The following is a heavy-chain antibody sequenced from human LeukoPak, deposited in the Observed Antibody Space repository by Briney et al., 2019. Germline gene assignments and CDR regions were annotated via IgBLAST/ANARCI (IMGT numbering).Heavy chain of an antibody. CDR2: ISNSNNYI. V-gene: IGHV3-21*01. CDR1: GSTFSTYR. J-gene: IGHJ4*02. Sequence: GGSLRLSCVVSGSTFSTYRMNWVRQAPGKGLEWVSSISNSNNYIHYADSIKGRFTISRDNSKNSLYLEMNSLRADDTAVYYCARVGEDVEMTPIPLDFWGQGTLVTVSS. D-gene: IGHD5-24*01. CDR3: ARVGEDVEMTPIPLDF.